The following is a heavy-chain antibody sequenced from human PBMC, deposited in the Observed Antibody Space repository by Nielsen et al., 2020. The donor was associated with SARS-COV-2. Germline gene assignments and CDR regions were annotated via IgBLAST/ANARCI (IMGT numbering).Heavy chain of an antibody. D-gene: IGHD6-13*01. CDR1: DGSISNYY. Sequence: SETLSLTCTISDGSISNYYWNWIRQAPGKALEWIGYIYYTGSTYYNPSLQSRLTISLDTSKNQFSLRLSSVTAADTAVYYCARVEGSSWYFDYWGQGTLVTVSS. CDR3: ARVEGSSWYFDY. CDR2: IYYTGST. V-gene: IGHV4-59*08. J-gene: IGHJ4*02.